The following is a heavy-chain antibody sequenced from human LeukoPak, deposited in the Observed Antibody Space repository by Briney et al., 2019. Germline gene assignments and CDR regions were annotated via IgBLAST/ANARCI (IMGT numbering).Heavy chain of an antibody. Sequence: PSETLSLTCTVSGGSISSGGYYWSWIRQPPGKGLEWIGYIYHSGSTYYNPSLKSRVTISVDRSKNQFSLKLSSVTAADTAVYYCARGPEVYYFDYWGQGTLVTVSS. CDR2: IYHSGST. V-gene: IGHV4-30-2*01. CDR1: GGSISSGGYY. CDR3: ARGPEVYYFDY. D-gene: IGHD2-8*01. J-gene: IGHJ4*02.